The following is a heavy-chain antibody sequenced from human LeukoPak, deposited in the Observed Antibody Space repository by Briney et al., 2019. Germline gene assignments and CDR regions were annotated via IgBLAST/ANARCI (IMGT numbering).Heavy chain of an antibody. Sequence: GGSLRLSCAASGFTFSSYIMNWVRQAPGKGLEWVSSISSSSYIYYADSMKGRFTISRDNAKNSLFLQMNSLRAEDTALYYCAGVDTAMGPGAFDVWGQGTMVTVSS. V-gene: IGHV3-21*01. CDR2: ISSSSYI. CDR1: GFTFSSYI. CDR3: AGVDTAMGPGAFDV. J-gene: IGHJ3*01. D-gene: IGHD5-18*01.